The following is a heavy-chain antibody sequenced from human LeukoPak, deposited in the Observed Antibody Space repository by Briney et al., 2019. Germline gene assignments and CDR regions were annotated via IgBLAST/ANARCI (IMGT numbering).Heavy chain of an antibody. CDR3: TRGLGIGYGQYYSYYVDV. V-gene: IGHV4-59*01. CDR2: VVYSGST. CDR1: GGSISTYY. J-gene: IGHJ6*03. D-gene: IGHD5-18*01. Sequence: SETLSLTCSVSGGSISTYYLGWIRQSPGEGLEWIGYVVYSGSTNYNPSLKSRVTISVDTSKDSFSLKMTSVTAADTAVYYCTRGLGIGYGQYYSYYVDVWAKGTTVTVSS.